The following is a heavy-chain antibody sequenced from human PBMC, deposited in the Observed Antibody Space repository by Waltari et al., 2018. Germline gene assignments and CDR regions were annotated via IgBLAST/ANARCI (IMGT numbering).Heavy chain of an antibody. J-gene: IGHJ4*02. Sequence: QVQLVESGGGVVPPGGSLRLSCAASGFTFVRYGMTWFRQAPGKGLGWVAVIWYDGTDKFYADSVKGRFTISRDNANVYLEMNSLRGEDTAVYYCARDAVARDSSVYFDFWGQGTLVTVSS. CDR1: GFTFVRYG. D-gene: IGHD3-22*01. CDR2: IWYDGTDK. CDR3: ARDAVARDSSVYFDF. V-gene: IGHV3-33*01.